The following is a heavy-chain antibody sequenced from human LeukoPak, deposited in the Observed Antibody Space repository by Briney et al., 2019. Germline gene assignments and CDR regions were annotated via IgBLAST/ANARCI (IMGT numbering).Heavy chain of an antibody. Sequence: GGSLRLSCAASGFTFSSYSMNWVRQAPGKGLEWVSSISTSSVYIYYADSVKGRFTISRDNAKNSLYLQMNSLRAEDTAVYYCAREGIVGATRVTDSWGQGTLVTVSS. V-gene: IGHV3-21*01. CDR2: ISTSSVYI. D-gene: IGHD1-26*01. CDR3: AREGIVGATRVTDS. J-gene: IGHJ4*02. CDR1: GFTFSSYS.